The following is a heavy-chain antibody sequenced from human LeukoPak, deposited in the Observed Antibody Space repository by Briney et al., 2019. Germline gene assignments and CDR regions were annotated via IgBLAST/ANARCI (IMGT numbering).Heavy chain of an antibody. Sequence: ASVKVSCKASGGTFSSYAISWVRQASGQGLEWMGRIIPILGIANYAQKFQGRVTITADKSTSTAYMELSSLRSEDTAVYYCASRDYGSGSYQGAPFDYWGQGTLVTVSS. V-gene: IGHV1-69*04. CDR1: GGTFSSYA. D-gene: IGHD3-10*01. J-gene: IGHJ4*02. CDR2: IIPILGIA. CDR3: ASRDYGSGSYQGAPFDY.